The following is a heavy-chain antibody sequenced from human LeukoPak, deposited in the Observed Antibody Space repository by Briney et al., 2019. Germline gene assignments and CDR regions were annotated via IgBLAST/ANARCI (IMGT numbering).Heavy chain of an antibody. V-gene: IGHV3-7*05. D-gene: IGHD2-15*01. CDR1: GFQFNTYW. CDR3: ARDVGRFCARGSCFSDA. Sequence: GGSLRLSCAVSGFQFNTYWISWIRQAPGEGLQWLGNIKEVDGEAYSVGSLKGLLTTSRDNAKNSSFLEMSSLGVEDTAVYYCARDVGRFCARGSCFSDAWGQGTLVTVSS. CDR2: IKEVDGEA. J-gene: IGHJ5*02.